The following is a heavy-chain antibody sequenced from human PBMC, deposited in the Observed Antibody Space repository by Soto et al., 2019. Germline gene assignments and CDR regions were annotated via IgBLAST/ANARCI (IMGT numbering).Heavy chain of an antibody. J-gene: IGHJ5*02. CDR2: ISGSGGST. Sequence: GGSLRLSCAASGFTFSSYAMSWVRQAPGKGLEWVSAISGSGGSTYYADSVKGRFTISRDNSKNTLYLQTNSLRAEDTAVYYCAKDQVAVAGPDNWFDPWGQGTLVTVSS. V-gene: IGHV3-23*01. CDR1: GFTFSSYA. CDR3: AKDQVAVAGPDNWFDP. D-gene: IGHD6-19*01.